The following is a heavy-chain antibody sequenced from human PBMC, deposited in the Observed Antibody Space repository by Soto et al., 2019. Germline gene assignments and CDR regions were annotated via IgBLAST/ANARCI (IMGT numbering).Heavy chain of an antibody. J-gene: IGHJ4*02. Sequence: SETLSLTCDVSVEPMTGGYYWGWIRQSPGKGLEWIGSIYYGGTTYYNPSLRRRLAISIDTSKNQFSLRLSSVSAEATPLYSCARLQGSGYFFPFDYWGQGTLVAVSS. CDR3: ARLQGSGYFFPFDY. CDR1: VEPMTGGYY. D-gene: IGHD3-9*01. V-gene: IGHV4-38-2*01. CDR2: IYYGGTT.